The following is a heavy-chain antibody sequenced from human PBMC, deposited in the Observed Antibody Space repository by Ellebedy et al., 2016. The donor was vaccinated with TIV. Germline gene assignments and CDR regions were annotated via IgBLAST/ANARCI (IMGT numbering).Heavy chain of an antibody. Sequence: GESLNISCAAPGFTFPDYWFPWVRPPPGTGLEWVANIKQGGNEKFYVGSVVGRFTISRVNANNSLYLQRDSLRAEATAVYDCGTDEGKNWGQGTLVTVSS. CDR2: IKQGGNEK. CDR1: GFTFPDYW. J-gene: IGHJ4*02. CDR3: GTDEGKN. D-gene: IGHD3-10*01. V-gene: IGHV3-7*03.